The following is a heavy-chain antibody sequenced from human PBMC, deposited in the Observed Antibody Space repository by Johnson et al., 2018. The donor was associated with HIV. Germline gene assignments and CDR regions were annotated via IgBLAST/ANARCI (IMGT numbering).Heavy chain of an antibody. CDR1: GFAFRTYW. J-gene: IGHJ3*01. CDR2: IYNDGSRT. D-gene: IGHD2-21*01. V-gene: IGHV3-74*03. CDR3: AKVDCGGDTCAGYDPFDL. Sequence: EQLVESGGGLVQPGGSLRLSCAASGFAFRTYWMVWVRQVPGKRPVWVARIYNDGSRTTYADSVRGRFTISRDNAKYPVDLQMNSLGVEDTAVYYCAKVDCGGDTCAGYDPFDLWGQGTLVTVSS.